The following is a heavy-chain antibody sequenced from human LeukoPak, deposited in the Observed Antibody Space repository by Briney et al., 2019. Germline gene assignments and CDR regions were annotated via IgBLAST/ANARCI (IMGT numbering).Heavy chain of an antibody. J-gene: IGHJ4*02. V-gene: IGHV3-30*18. CDR1: GLTFSSYG. Sequence: GGSLRLSCAASGLTFSSYGMHWVRQAPGKGLEWVAVISYDGTNKYYADSVKGRFTISRDNSKNTLYLQMNSLRAEDTAVYYCAKDRGYNSGRGPIDYWGQGTLVTVSS. D-gene: IGHD6-19*01. CDR2: ISYDGTNK. CDR3: AKDRGYNSGRGPIDY.